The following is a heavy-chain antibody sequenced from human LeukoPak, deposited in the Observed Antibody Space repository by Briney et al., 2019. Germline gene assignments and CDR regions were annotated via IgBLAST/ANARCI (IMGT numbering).Heavy chain of an antibody. CDR3: TAMVRGVTHYYYYYGMDV. D-gene: IGHD3-10*01. CDR2: ISGSGGST. CDR1: GFTFSSYA. V-gene: IGHV3-23*01. J-gene: IGHJ6*02. Sequence: GGSLRLSCAASGFTFSSYAMSWVRQAPGKGLEWVSAISGSGGSTYYADSLKGRFTISRDNSKNTLYLQMNSLRAEDTAVYYCTAMVRGVTHYYYYYGMDVWGQGTTVTVSS.